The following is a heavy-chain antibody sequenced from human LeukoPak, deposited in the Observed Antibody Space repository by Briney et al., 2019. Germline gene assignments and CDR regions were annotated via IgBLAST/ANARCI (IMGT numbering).Heavy chain of an antibody. V-gene: IGHV4-34*01. Sequence: PSETLSLTCAVYGGSFSDYYWNWIRQPPGKGLEWIGEINQSGSTNYNPSLKSRVTLSVDTSNNQFSLKLSSVTAADTAVYYCARRPGYCPNGVCCKRNWFDPWGQGTLVTVSS. CDR3: ARRPGYCPNGVCCKRNWFDP. CDR2: INQSGST. D-gene: IGHD2-8*01. J-gene: IGHJ5*02. CDR1: GGSFSDYY.